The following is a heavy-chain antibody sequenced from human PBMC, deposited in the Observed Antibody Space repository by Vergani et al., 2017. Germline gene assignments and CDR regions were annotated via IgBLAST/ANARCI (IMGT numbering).Heavy chain of an antibody. CDR2: IFPVDSDT. V-gene: IGHV5-51*01. CDR1: GYSFTSYG. Sequence: EVQLVQSGAEVKRPGESLKISCKGSGYSFTSYGIAWVRQMPGKGLEWMGIIFPVDSDTRYSPSFQGQVTISADKSISTAYLQWSSLKASDTAMYYCARPYYYDSSGYYFDYWGQGTLVTVSS. D-gene: IGHD3-22*01. J-gene: IGHJ4*02. CDR3: ARPYYYDSSGYYFDY.